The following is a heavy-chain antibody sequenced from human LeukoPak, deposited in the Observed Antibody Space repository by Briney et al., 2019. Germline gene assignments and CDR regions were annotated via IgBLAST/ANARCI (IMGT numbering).Heavy chain of an antibody. J-gene: IGHJ4*02. CDR3: ARAGVLGYCSGGSCYFDY. D-gene: IGHD2-15*01. V-gene: IGHV4-34*01. CDR2: IYYSGST. CDR1: GGSFSGYY. Sequence: SETLSLTCAVYGGSFSGYYWSWIRQSPGKGLEWIGGIYYSGSTYYNPSLKSRVTISVDTSKNQFSLKLSSVTAADTAVYYCARAGVLGYCSGGSCYFDYWGQGTLVTVSS.